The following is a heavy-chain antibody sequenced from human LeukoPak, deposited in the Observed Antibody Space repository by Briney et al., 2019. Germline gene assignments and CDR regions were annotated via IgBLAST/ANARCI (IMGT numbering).Heavy chain of an antibody. CDR1: GGSISSSSYY. CDR3: ARLVNIVATVSGMDV. V-gene: IGHV4-39*01. D-gene: IGHD5-12*01. CDR2: ISYSGST. J-gene: IGHJ6*02. Sequence: SETLSLTCTVSGGSISSSSYYWGWIRQPPGKGLEWIGSISYSGSTYYNPSLKSRVTISVDTSKNQFSLKLSSVTAADTAVYYCARLVNIVATVSGMDVWGQGTTVTVSS.